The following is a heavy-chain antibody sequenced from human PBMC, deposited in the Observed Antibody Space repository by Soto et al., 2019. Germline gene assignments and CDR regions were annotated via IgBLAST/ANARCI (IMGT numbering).Heavy chain of an antibody. Sequence: SETLSLTCTVSGGSISSGGYYWSWIRQHPGKGLEWIGYIYYSGSTYYNPSLKSRVTISVDTSKNQFSLKLSSVTAADTAVYYCARSSLIAAGGMDVWGQGTTVTVSS. J-gene: IGHJ6*02. CDR2: IYYSGST. CDR1: GGSISSGGYY. CDR3: ARSSLIAAGGMDV. D-gene: IGHD6-13*01. V-gene: IGHV4-31*03.